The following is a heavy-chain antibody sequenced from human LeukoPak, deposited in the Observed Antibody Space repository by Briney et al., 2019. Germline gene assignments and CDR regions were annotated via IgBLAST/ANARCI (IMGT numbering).Heavy chain of an antibody. D-gene: IGHD3-10*01. CDR1: GGSISIYR. Sequence: SETLSLTCTLSGGSISIYRWSWIRQPAGKGLEWMGRIDTSGNTNYSPSLNGRVTMSVDTSKTQFYLNLRSVTAADTAIYYCARGIVRGVSAPDIWGQGTMVTVSS. J-gene: IGHJ3*02. V-gene: IGHV4-4*07. CDR3: ARGIVRGVSAPDI. CDR2: IDTSGNT.